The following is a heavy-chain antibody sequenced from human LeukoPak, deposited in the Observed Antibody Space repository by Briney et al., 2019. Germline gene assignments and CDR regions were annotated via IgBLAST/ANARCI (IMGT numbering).Heavy chain of an antibody. CDR3: AKDDDGGGWNFDY. Sequence: GGSLRLSCAASGFTLSTYAMSWVRQAPGKGLEWVSAISGSGGSTYYADSVKGRFTISRDNSKNTLYLQMNSLRAEDTAVYYCAKDDDGGGWNFDYWGQGTLVTVSS. V-gene: IGHV3-23*01. D-gene: IGHD3-22*01. J-gene: IGHJ4*02. CDR2: ISGSGGST. CDR1: GFTLSTYA.